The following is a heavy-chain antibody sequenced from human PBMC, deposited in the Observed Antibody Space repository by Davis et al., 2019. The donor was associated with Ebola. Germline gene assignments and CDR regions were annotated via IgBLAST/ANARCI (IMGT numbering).Heavy chain of an antibody. CDR3: ARDLSYYGSGSDY. Sequence: GESLKISCAASGFNFRSYGMHWVRQAPDKGLEWVAVIWYDGSRKYYGDSVKGRFTISRDNSKNTLYLQMNSLRAEDTAVYYCARDLSYYGSGSDYWGQGTLVTVSS. J-gene: IGHJ4*02. D-gene: IGHD3-10*01. CDR2: IWYDGSRK. V-gene: IGHV3-33*01. CDR1: GFNFRSYG.